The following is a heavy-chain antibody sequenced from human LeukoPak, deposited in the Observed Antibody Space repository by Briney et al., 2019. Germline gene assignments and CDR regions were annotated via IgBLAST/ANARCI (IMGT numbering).Heavy chain of an antibody. CDR3: ARGRYYDFWSGLIYMDV. V-gene: IGHV4-34*01. J-gene: IGHJ6*03. CDR1: GGSFSGYY. D-gene: IGHD3-3*01. CDR2: INHSGST. Sequence: SETLSLTCAVYGGSFSGYYWSWIRQPPGKGLEWIGEINHSGSTNYNPSLKSRVTISVDTSKNQFSLKLSSVTAADTAVYYCARGRYYDFWSGLIYMDVWGKGTTVTVSS.